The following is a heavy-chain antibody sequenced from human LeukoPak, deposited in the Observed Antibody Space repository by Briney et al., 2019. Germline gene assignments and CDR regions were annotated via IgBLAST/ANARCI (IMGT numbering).Heavy chain of an antibody. J-gene: IGHJ4*02. V-gene: IGHV3-23*01. Sequence: PGGSLRLSCAASGFTFSTHAMSWVRQAPGKGLEWVSGISGSGGSTYYADSVKGRFTISRDNSKNTLYLQMDSLRADDTAVYYCAKVPFSVYYDSTGYYYYFDYWGQGTLVTVSS. CDR2: ISGSGGST. CDR1: GFTFSTHA. D-gene: IGHD3-22*01. CDR3: AKVPFSVYYDSTGYYYYFDY.